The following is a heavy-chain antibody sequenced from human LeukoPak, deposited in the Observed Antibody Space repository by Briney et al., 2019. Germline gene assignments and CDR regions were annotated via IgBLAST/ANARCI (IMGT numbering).Heavy chain of an antibody. CDR2: IRGKTDGGTR. Sequence: GGPLRLSCAASGFTFSDYAMCWVRQAPGKGLEWVCLIRGKTDGGTREYGESVNRRFTISRDGSRGIVYQQMKSLKMEDTAVYYCARDGTVYSSSWYGKWGRGTLVTVSS. D-gene: IGHD2-2*01. CDR3: ARDGTVYSSSWYGK. V-gene: IGHV3-49*04. J-gene: IGHJ4*02. CDR1: GFTFSDYA.